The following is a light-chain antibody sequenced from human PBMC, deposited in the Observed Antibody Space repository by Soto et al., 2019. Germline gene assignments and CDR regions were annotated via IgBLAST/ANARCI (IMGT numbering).Light chain of an antibody. CDR3: QKYYSNLT. CDR1: QGISSY. V-gene: IGKV1-8*01. Sequence: AIRMTQSPSSFSASTGDRVTITCRASQGISSYLAWYQQKPGKAPKLLIYAASTLQSGVPSRFSGSGSGTDFTLTISCLQFEDFATYYCQKYYSNLTFGQGNRLEIK. CDR2: AAS. J-gene: IGKJ5*01.